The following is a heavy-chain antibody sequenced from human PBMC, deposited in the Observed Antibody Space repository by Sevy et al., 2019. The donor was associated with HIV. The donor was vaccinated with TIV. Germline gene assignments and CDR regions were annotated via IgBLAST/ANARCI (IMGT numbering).Heavy chain of an antibody. V-gene: IGHV3-66*01. CDR1: GITVSSNY. Sequence: GGSLRLSCAVSGITVSSNYMGWVRQAPGKGLQWVSGIFASSNTHFADSVKGRFSIPRDNSKNTLSLQMNSLSAEDTAVYYCARAVEDYSDSSGWDWYFDLWGRGTLVTVSS. D-gene: IGHD3-22*01. CDR2: IFASSNT. J-gene: IGHJ2*01. CDR3: ARAVEDYSDSSGWDWYFDL.